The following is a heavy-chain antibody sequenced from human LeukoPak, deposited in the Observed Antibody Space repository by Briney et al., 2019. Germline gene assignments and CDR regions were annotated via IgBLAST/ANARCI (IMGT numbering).Heavy chain of an antibody. D-gene: IGHD1-7*01. CDR2: INHSGST. Sequence: SETLSLTCAVYGGSFSGYYWSWIRRPPGKGLEWIGEINHSGSTNYNPSLKSRVTISVDTSKNQFSLKLSSVTAADTAVYYCARSELYNWNSGWFDPWGQGTLVTVSS. V-gene: IGHV4-34*01. CDR1: GGSFSGYY. J-gene: IGHJ5*02. CDR3: ARSELYNWNSGWFDP.